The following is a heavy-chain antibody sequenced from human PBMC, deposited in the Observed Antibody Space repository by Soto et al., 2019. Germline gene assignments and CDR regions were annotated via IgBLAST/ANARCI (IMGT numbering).Heavy chain of an antibody. Sequence: ASVKVSCKASGYTFTSYGISWVRQAPGQGLEWMGWISAYNGNTNYAQKLQGRVTMTTDTSTSTAYMELRSXXXXXXXVYYCARISSLYDSSGYYYGDAFDIWGQGTMVTVSS. CDR3: ARISSLYDSSGYYYGDAFDI. V-gene: IGHV1-18*01. CDR1: GYTFTSYG. J-gene: IGHJ3*02. D-gene: IGHD3-22*01. CDR2: ISAYNGNT.